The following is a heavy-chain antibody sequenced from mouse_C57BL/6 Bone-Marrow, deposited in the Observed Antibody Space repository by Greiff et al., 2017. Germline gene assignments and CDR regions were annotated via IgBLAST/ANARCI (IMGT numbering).Heavy chain of an antibody. D-gene: IGHD4-1*01. J-gene: IGHJ2*01. CDR2: IYPSDSET. CDR3: ARWDRNWDY. V-gene: IGHV1-61*01. CDR1: GYTFTSFW. Sequence: QVQLQQPGAELVRPGSSVKLSCKASGYTFTSFWMDWVKQRPGQGLEWIGNIYPSDSETHYNQKFKDKATLTVDKSSSTAYMQLSSLTSEDSAVYYGARWDRNWDYWGQGTTRTVSS.